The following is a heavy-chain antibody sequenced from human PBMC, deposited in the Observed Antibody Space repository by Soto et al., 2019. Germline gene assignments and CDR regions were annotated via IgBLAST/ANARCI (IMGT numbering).Heavy chain of an antibody. CDR3: ARGNIAAAGTDWFDP. Sequence: GESLKISCNGSGYSFTSYWIGWVRQMPGKGLEWMGIIYPGDSDTRYSPSFQGQVTISADKSISTAYLQWSSLKASDTAMYYCARGNIAAAGTDWFDPWGQGTLVTVSS. J-gene: IGHJ5*02. D-gene: IGHD6-13*01. V-gene: IGHV5-51*01. CDR1: GYSFTSYW. CDR2: IYPGDSDT.